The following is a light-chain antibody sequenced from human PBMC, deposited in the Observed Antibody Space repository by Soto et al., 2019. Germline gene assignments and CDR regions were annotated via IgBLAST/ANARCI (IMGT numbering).Light chain of an antibody. V-gene: IGKV3-20*01. CDR2: GAS. CDR3: QQYGSSPWT. CDR1: QSVSSSF. J-gene: IGKJ1*01. Sequence: EIVLTQSPGTLSLSQGEGATLSCRASQSVSSSFFAWYQQKPGQAPRLLIYGASSKATGIPVRVSGSGSGIDFTLSISRLEPEDFAVYYYQQYGSSPWTFGQGTKVES.